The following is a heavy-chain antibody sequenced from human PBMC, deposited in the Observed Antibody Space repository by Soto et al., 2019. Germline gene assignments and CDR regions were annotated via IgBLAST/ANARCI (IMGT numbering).Heavy chain of an antibody. CDR3: ARGAAYYDFWSGSRENNWFDP. CDR1: GYTFTSYG. CDR2: ISAYNGNT. V-gene: IGHV1-18*01. Sequence: ASVKVSCKASGYTFTSYGISWVRQAPGQGLEWMGRISAYNGNTNYAQKLQGRVTITADTSTSTAYMELSSLRSEDTAVYYCARGAAYYDFWSGSRENNWFDPWGQGTLVTVSS. J-gene: IGHJ5*02. D-gene: IGHD3-3*01.